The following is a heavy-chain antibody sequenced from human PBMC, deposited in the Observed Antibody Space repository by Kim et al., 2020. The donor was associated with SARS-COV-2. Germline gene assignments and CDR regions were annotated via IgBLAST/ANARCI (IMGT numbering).Heavy chain of an antibody. CDR2: INAGNGNT. CDR3: ARSLTIFGVVPFDY. Sequence: ASVKVSCKASGYTFTSYAMHWVRQAPGQRLEWMGWINAGNGNTKYSQKFQGRVTITRDTSASTAYMELSSLRSEDTAVYYCARSLTIFGVVPFDYWGQGTLVTVSS. J-gene: IGHJ4*02. CDR1: GYTFTSYA. V-gene: IGHV1-3*01. D-gene: IGHD3-3*01.